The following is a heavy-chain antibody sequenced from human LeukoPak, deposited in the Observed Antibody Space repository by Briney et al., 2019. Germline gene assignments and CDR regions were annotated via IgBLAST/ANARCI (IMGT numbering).Heavy chain of an antibody. V-gene: IGHV4-4*02. CDR3: ARAQYTISYYMDV. J-gene: IGHJ6*03. Sequence: SETLSLTCAVSGGSISSSNWWSWVRQPPGKGLEWIGEIYHSGSTNYNPSLKSRVTISVDKSKNQFSLKLSSVTAADTAVYYCARAQYTISYYMDVWGKGTTVTVSS. D-gene: IGHD3-9*01. CDR2: IYHSGST. CDR1: GGSISSSNW.